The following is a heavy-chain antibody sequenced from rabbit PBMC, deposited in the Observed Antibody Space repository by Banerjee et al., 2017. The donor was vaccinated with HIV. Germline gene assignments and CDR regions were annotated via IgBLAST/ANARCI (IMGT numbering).Heavy chain of an antibody. CDR1: GFSFRTKYV. V-gene: IGHV1S45*01. CDR3: ATGGDDGLGL. CDR2: IYAGSTGDT. Sequence: QEQLEESGGDLVKPEGSLTLTCTASGFSFRTKYVMCWVRQAPGKGLEWIACIYAGSTGDTVFPSCAEGRFTIAKASSTTVTLQMTCLTAAVSSLFFCATGGDDGLGLWGPGTLVTVS. J-gene: IGHJ6*01. D-gene: IGHD2-1*01.